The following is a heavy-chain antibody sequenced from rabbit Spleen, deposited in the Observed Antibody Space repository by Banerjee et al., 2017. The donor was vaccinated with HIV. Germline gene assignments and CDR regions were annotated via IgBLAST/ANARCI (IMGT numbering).Heavy chain of an antibody. CDR1: GFDFSANYF. CDR3: ARGGNGVYRGGGAFDP. V-gene: IGHV1S45*01. CDR2: IWNDAGYT. Sequence: QEQLVESGGGLVQPEGSLTLTCKASGFDFSANYFMCWIRQAPREGLELIACIWNDAGYTAYASWAKGRFTITRTSSTTVTLQMTSLTAADTATYFCARGGNGVYRGGGAFDPWGPGTLVTVS. D-gene: IGHD2-1*01. J-gene: IGHJ2*01.